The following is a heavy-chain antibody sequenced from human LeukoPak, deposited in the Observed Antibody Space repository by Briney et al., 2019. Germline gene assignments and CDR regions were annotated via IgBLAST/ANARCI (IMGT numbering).Heavy chain of an antibody. V-gene: IGHV3-30*03. CDR1: GFTFSSYG. Sequence: PGGSLRLSCAASGFTFSSYGMHWVRHAPGKGLEWVAVISYDGSNKYYADSVKGRFTISRDNSKNTLYLQMNSLRAEDTAVYYCARVASMVTATDDDAFDIWGQGTMVTVSS. CDR3: ARVASMVTATDDDAFDI. D-gene: IGHD2-21*02. CDR2: ISYDGSNK. J-gene: IGHJ3*02.